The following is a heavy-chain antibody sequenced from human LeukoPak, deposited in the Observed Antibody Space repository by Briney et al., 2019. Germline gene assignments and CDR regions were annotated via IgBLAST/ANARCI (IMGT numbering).Heavy chain of an antibody. J-gene: IGHJ5*02. CDR2: IYTSGST. CDR1: GGSISSYY. D-gene: IGHD3-9*01. Sequence: SETLSLTCTVSGGSISSYYWSWIRQPAGKGLEWIGRIYTSGSTNYNPSLKSRVTISVDTSKNQFSLKLSSVTAADTAVYYCARGLTYYDILTGYYKYNWFDPWGQGTLVTVSS. CDR3: ARGLTYYDILTGYYKYNWFDP. V-gene: IGHV4-4*07.